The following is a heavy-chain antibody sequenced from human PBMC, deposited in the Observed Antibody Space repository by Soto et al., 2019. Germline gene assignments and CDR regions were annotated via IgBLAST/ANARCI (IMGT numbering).Heavy chain of an antibody. D-gene: IGHD3-10*01. J-gene: IGHJ5*02. CDR3: ARASVGVITMVRGAVAPYNWFDP. Sequence: SETLSLTCTVSGGSISSGGYYWSWIRQHPGKGPEWIGYIYYSGSTYYNPSLKSRVTISVDTSKNQFSLKLSSVTAADTAVYYCARASVGVITMVRGAVAPYNWFDPWGQGTLVTVSS. CDR2: IYYSGST. V-gene: IGHV4-31*03. CDR1: GGSISSGGYY.